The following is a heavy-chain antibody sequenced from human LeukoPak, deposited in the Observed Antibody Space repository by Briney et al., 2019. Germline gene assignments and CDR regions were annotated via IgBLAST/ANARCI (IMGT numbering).Heavy chain of an antibody. CDR1: GYTFTSYD. V-gene: IGHV1-8*01. Sequence: ASVKVSCKTSGYTFTSYDINWVRQATGQGLEWLGWMSPNNGDTGYAQKFQGRVTMTRDTSTNTAYMELSALTSEDTAVYYCARVVTMVRGMDVWGQGTTVTVSS. D-gene: IGHD3-10*01. CDR2: MSPNNGDT. CDR3: ARVVTMVRGMDV. J-gene: IGHJ6*02.